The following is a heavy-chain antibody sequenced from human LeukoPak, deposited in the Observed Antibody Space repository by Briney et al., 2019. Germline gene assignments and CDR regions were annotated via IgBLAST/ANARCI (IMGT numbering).Heavy chain of an antibody. CDR3: ARDQYDTWSRRGNFDS. CDR1: GFTFGKYW. J-gene: IGHJ4*02. Sequence: GGSLRLSCVASGFTFGKYWMSWVRQAPGKGLEWVVNIKLDGSEKNYVDSAKGRFTISRDNTKNSLYLQMNSLRVEDTAVFYCARDQYDTWSRRGNFDSWGQGTLVIVSS. V-gene: IGHV3-7*03. CDR2: IKLDGSEK. D-gene: IGHD3-3*01.